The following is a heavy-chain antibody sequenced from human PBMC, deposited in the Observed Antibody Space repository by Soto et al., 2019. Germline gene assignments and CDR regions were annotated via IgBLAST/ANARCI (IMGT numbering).Heavy chain of an antibody. V-gene: IGHV4-59*01. CDR2: IYYSGST. J-gene: IGHJ4*02. CDR3: ARAGPLKRGKEWLPLAYFDY. Sequence: PSETLSLTCTVSGGSISSYYWSWIRQPPGKGLEWIGYIYYSGSTNYNPSLKSRVTISVDTSKNQFSLKLSSVTAADTAVYYCARAGPLKRGKEWLPLAYFDYWGQGTLVTVSS. D-gene: IGHD3-3*01. CDR1: GGSISSYY.